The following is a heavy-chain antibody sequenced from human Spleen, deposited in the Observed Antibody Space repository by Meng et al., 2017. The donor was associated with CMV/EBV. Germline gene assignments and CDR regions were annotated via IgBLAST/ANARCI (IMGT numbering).Heavy chain of an antibody. CDR3: ARGGFGKYFDY. V-gene: IGHV4-61*01. Sequence: SETLSLTCTFSGGSVSSGSYYWSWIRQPPGKGLEWIGYISYSGDTNYNPSLKSRVTISIDTSKNKFSLNLSSVTAADTAVYYCARGGFGKYFDYWGQGTLVTVSS. J-gene: IGHJ4*02. D-gene: IGHD3-10*01. CDR2: ISYSGDT. CDR1: GGSVSSGSYY.